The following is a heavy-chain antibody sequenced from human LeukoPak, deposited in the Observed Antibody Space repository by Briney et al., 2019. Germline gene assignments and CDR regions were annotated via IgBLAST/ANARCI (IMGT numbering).Heavy chain of an antibody. CDR3: TRQDYDFWSGGNDY. CDR1: GFTFSGSA. J-gene: IGHJ4*02. Sequence: GGSLKLSCAASGFTFSGSAMHWVRQASGKGLEWVGRIRSKANSYATAYAASVKGRFTISSDDSKNTAYQQMNSLKTEDTAVYYCTRQDYDFWSGGNDYWGQGTLVTVSS. V-gene: IGHV3-73*01. D-gene: IGHD3-3*01. CDR2: IRSKANSYAT.